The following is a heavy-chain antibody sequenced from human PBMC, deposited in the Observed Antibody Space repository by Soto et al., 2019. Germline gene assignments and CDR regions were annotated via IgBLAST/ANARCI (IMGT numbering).Heavy chain of an antibody. D-gene: IGHD6-19*01. V-gene: IGHV1-69*12. CDR3: AKGAVAGTPTSYYYYGMDV. Sequence: QVQLLQSGAEVKKRGSSVRVSCEASGGTFRAYAISWVRQAPGQGLEWMGEIIPIFGTVNYAQKFQGRVTITADESTTTVYMDLRSLRSEDTAVYYCAKGAVAGTPTSYYYYGMDVWAQGTTVTVSS. CDR2: IIPIFGTV. J-gene: IGHJ6*02. CDR1: GGTFRAYA.